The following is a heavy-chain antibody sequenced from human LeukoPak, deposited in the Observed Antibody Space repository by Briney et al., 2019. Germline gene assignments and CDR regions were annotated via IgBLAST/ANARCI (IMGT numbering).Heavy chain of an antibody. CDR3: ARGRDGYNFLNRGEYYYFDY. D-gene: IGHD5-24*01. CDR2: FYTSGNT. J-gene: IGHJ4*02. V-gene: IGHV4-61*02. CDR1: GGSISSGTYY. Sequence: SQTLSLTCTVSGGSISSGTYYWSWIRQPAGKGLEWIGRFYTSGNTNCNPSLKSRVTISVDTSKNQFSLRLNSVTAADTAVYYCARGRDGYNFLNRGEYYYFDYWGQGTLVTVSS.